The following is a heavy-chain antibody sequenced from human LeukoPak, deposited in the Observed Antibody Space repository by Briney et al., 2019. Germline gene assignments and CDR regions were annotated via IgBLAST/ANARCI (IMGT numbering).Heavy chain of an antibody. CDR3: ATADWESFYFDS. V-gene: IGHV4-31*03. Sequence: SETLSLTCTVSGGSFSRGGYYWTWIRQHPGKGLEWIGFTSYSEGTYYNPSLMSRITISVDISQNQFSLKMRDVTAADTAVYFCATADWESFYFDSWGQGALVAVSS. CDR1: GGSFSRGGYY. CDR2: TSYSEGT. D-gene: IGHD1-26*01. J-gene: IGHJ4*02.